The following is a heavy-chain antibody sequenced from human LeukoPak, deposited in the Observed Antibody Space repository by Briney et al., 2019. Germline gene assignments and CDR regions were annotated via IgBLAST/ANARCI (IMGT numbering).Heavy chain of an antibody. CDR2: IIPIFGTA. V-gene: IGHV1-69*05. CDR3: ARESLYYDSIRFDY. CDR1: GGTFSSYA. Sequence: SVKVSCKASGGTFSSYAISWVRQAPGQGLEWMGRIIPIFGTANYAQKFQGRVTITTDESMSTAYMELSSLRSEDTAVYYCARESLYYDSIRFDYWGQGTLVTVSS. J-gene: IGHJ4*02. D-gene: IGHD3-22*01.